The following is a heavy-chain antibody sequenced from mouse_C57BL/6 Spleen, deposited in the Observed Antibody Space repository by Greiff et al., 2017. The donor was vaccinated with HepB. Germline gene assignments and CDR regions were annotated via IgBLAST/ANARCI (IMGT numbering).Heavy chain of an antibody. CDR3: ARGPLLRRYFDV. J-gene: IGHJ1*03. D-gene: IGHD1-1*01. CDR2: IDPSDSYT. CDR1: GYTFTSYW. V-gene: IGHV1-69*01. Sequence: QVQLQQSGAELVMPGASVKLSCKASGYTFTSYWMHWVKQRPGQGLEWIGEIDPSDSYTNYNQKFKGKSTLTVDKSSSTAYMQLSSLTSEDSAVYYCARGPLLRRYFDVWGTGTTVTVSS.